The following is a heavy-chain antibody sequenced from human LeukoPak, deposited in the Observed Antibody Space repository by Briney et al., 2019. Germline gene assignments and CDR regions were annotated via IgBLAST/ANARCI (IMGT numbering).Heavy chain of an antibody. J-gene: IGHJ6*02. CDR3: AFRQGYTMAV. D-gene: IGHD6-13*01. V-gene: IGHV1-18*01. Sequence: GASVRVSRKASGYTFTSYGISWVRQAPGQGLEWMGWISAYNGNTNYAQKLQGRVTMTTDTSTSTAYMELRSLRSDDTAVYYCAFRQGYTMAVWGQGTTVTVSS. CDR1: GYTFTSYG. CDR2: ISAYNGNT.